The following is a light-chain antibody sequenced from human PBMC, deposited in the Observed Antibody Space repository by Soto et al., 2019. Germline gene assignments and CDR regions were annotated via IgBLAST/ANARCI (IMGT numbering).Light chain of an antibody. J-gene: IGKJ4*01. V-gene: IGKV3D-15*01. CDR1: QSVSSN. CDR3: HQYHHWPPPP. Sequence: KEAPDTLGWSPGEGAALSWVAGQSVSSNYLAWYQQKPGQPPRLLIYGASSRATGIPDRFSGSGCETKFTRTLSSLQYQDFAVSYRHQYHHWPPPPFAGGTKVDIK. CDR2: GAS.